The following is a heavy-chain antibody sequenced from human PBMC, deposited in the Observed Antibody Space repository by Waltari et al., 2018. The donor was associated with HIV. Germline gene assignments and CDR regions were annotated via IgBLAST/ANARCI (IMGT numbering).Heavy chain of an antibody. Sequence: QVQLQQWGAGLLKPSGTLSLTCAVYGGSFSGYYWRWIRQPPGKGLEWIGEINHSGSTNYNPSLKSRVTISVDTSKNQFSLKLSSVTAADTAVYYCARVAKETYYYGSGRFDPWGQGTLVTVSS. CDR3: ARVAKETYYYGSGRFDP. D-gene: IGHD3-10*01. J-gene: IGHJ5*02. CDR2: INHSGST. V-gene: IGHV4-34*01. CDR1: GGSFSGYY.